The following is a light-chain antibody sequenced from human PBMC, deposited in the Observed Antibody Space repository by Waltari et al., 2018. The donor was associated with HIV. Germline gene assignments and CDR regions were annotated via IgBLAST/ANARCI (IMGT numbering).Light chain of an antibody. Sequence: QSALTQPASVSGSPGQSITISCTGTSSDVGSYNLVPWYQQHPGKAPKLMVYEVSKRPSGVSNRFSGSKSGNTASLTISGLQAEDEADYYCCSYADSPPYVFATGTKVTVL. CDR1: SSDVGSYNL. J-gene: IGLJ1*01. CDR2: EVS. CDR3: CSYADSPPYV. V-gene: IGLV2-23*02.